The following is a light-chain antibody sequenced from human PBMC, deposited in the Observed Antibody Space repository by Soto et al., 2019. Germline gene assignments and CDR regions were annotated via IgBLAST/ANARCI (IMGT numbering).Light chain of an antibody. CDR2: GAS. V-gene: IGKV1-27*01. CDR3: QIYNGDPPRT. Sequence: DIQMTQSPSSLSASVGDRVTMTCRASQGVSRNLAWYQQKPGEVPKLLIYGASTLQSGVPSRFRGSGSGTDFARTITGLQPGDVATYYCQIYNGDPPRTFGPGTRVDIK. J-gene: IGKJ3*01. CDR1: QGVSRN.